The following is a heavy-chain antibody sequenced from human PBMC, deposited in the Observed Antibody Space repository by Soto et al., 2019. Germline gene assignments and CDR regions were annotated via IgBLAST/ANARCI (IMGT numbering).Heavy chain of an antibody. Sequence: SETLSLTCAVSGDPISSSKWWTWVRQTPGKGLEWIGKIDQNGITNYNPSLESRVTILKDNSKNQLSLKLTSVTAVDSAVYYCARLNRDYYYYGMDVWGQGATVTVFS. V-gene: IGHV4-4*02. CDR1: GDPISSSKW. CDR3: ARLNRDYYYYGMDV. J-gene: IGHJ6*02. CDR2: IDQNGIT.